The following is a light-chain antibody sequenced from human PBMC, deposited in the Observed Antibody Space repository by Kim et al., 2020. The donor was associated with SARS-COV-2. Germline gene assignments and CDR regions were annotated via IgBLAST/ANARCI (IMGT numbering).Light chain of an antibody. Sequence: DIQMTQSPSSLSASVGDRVTISCRASQSIATYLNWYQHKPGKAPKLLIYLASTLQSGVPSRFSGSGSGTDFTLTISSLQPEDFATYYCQESYTTPRTCGQGTKVDIK. CDR3: QESYTTPRT. CDR2: LAS. V-gene: IGKV1-39*01. J-gene: IGKJ1*01. CDR1: QSIATY.